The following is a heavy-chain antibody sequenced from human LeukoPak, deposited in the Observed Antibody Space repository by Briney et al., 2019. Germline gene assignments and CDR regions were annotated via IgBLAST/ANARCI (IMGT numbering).Heavy chain of an antibody. Sequence: GASVKVSCKVSGYTLTELSMHWVRQAPGKGLEWMGGFDPEDGETIYAQKFQGRVTMTEDTSTDTAYMELSCLRSDDTAVYYCATPRDDFWNGFYADWGQGTLVTVSS. V-gene: IGHV1-24*01. CDR3: ATPRDDFWNGFYAD. D-gene: IGHD3-3*01. CDR1: GYTLTELS. CDR2: FDPEDGET. J-gene: IGHJ4*02.